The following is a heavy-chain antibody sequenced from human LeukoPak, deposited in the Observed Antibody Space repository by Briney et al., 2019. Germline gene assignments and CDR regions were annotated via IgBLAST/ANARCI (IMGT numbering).Heavy chain of an antibody. D-gene: IGHD5-12*01. Sequence: SETLSLTCTVSGGSISSGGYYWSWIRQHPGKGLEWIGYIYYSGSTYYNPSLKSRVTISVDTSKNQFSLKLSSVTAADTAVYYCARDPYSGYGIDYWGQGTLVTVSS. CDR3: ARDPYSGYGIDY. CDR2: IYYSGST. V-gene: IGHV4-31*03. J-gene: IGHJ4*02. CDR1: GGSISSGGYY.